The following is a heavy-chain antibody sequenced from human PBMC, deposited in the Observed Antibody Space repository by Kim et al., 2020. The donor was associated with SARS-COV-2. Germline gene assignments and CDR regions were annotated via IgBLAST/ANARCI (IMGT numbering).Heavy chain of an antibody. CDR3: ARGGDIVVVVAATGWFDP. D-gene: IGHD2-15*01. J-gene: IGHJ5*02. CDR1: GGTFSSYA. V-gene: IGHV1-69*13. Sequence: SVKVSCKASGGTFSSYAISWVRQAPGQGLEWMGGIIPIFGTANYAQKFQGRVTITADESTSTAYMELSSLRSEDTAVYYCARGGDIVVVVAATGWFDPWGQGTLVTVSS. CDR2: IIPIFGTA.